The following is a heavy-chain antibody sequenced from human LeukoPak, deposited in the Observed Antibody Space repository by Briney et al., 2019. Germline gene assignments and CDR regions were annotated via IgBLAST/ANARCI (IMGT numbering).Heavy chain of an antibody. CDR1: GYTFTSYG. Sequence: AASVKVSCKASGYTFTSYGISWVRQAPGQGLEWMGKINLSGGSTTYAQKFQGRVTMTRDTSTSTVYMELSSLRSEDTAVYYCARDYVDDIPMIKDYWGQGTLVTVSS. D-gene: IGHD2-8*01. CDR2: INLSGGST. CDR3: ARDYVDDIPMIKDY. V-gene: IGHV1-46*01. J-gene: IGHJ4*02.